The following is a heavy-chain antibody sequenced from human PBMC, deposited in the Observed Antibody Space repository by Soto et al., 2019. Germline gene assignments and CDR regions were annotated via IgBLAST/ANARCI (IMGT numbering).Heavy chain of an antibody. CDR1: GGTFISYS. CDR3: AGGVWRGYSEYYCGMDV. Sequence: QVQLVQSGAEMKKPGSSVTVSCKVFGGTFISYSFSWLRQAPGQGPEWMGGIIPIFGTPNYAQKFQGRVTITADGSTSTAYMELSGLRSEDTAVYYCAGGVWRGYSEYYCGMDVWGQGTTVTVS. CDR2: IIPIFGTP. J-gene: IGHJ6*02. V-gene: IGHV1-69*01. D-gene: IGHD3-3*01.